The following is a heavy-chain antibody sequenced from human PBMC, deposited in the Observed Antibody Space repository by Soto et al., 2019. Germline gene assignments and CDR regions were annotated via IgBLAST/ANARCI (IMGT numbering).Heavy chain of an antibody. Sequence: EVQLLESGGGLVQPGGSWRLSCAASGFTFSNYPMPWFAQAPGRGLEWVSVITGSGGGTYFVDSVKGRFTISRDNSKNTVYLQMNSLRAEDTAVYYCAKRPLTAAGFDYWGQGTLVTVSS. CDR1: GFTFSNYP. CDR2: ITGSGGGT. CDR3: AKRPLTAAGFDY. J-gene: IGHJ4*02. V-gene: IGHV3-23*01. D-gene: IGHD6-13*01.